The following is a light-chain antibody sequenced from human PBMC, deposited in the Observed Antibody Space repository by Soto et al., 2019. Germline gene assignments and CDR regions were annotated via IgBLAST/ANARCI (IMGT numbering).Light chain of an antibody. Sequence: EVAMAQSPGTLSLSPGERATLSCRASQSISSTYLTWYHQRPGQAPRLLIYGASTRATGIPARFSGSGSGTDFTLTISSLQSEDFAVYFCQQFYTWPQTFGHGTKVDI. V-gene: IGKV3-15*01. J-gene: IGKJ1*01. CDR1: QSISSTY. CDR3: QQFYTWPQT. CDR2: GAS.